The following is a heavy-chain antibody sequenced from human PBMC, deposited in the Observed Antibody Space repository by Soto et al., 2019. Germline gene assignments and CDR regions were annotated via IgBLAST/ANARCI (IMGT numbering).Heavy chain of an antibody. Sequence: GGSLRLSCAASGFTFSDYYMSWIRQAPGKGLEWVSYISSSDSTIYYADSVKGRFTISRDNVKNSLYLQMNSLRAEDPAVYSCARHFGARGWLQPTDYWGQGTLVSVSS. CDR3: ARHFGARGWLQPTDY. J-gene: IGHJ4*02. D-gene: IGHD3-3*01. V-gene: IGHV3-11*01. CDR2: ISSSDSTI. CDR1: GFTFSDYY.